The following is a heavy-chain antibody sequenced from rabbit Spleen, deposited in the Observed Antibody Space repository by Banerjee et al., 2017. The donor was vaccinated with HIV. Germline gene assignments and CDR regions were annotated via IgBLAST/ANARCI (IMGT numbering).Heavy chain of an antibody. J-gene: IGHJ4*01. V-gene: IGHV1S45*01. CDR2: INTVTGKS. CDR1: GLSLSDKDV. D-gene: IGHD1-1*01. Sequence: QEQLVESGGGLVKPEGSLTLTCKGSGLSLSDKDVMCWVRQAPGKGLEWIACINTVTGKSVYASWAKGRFTISRTSSTTVTLRMTSLTAADRATYFCARDLLGVIGWNFYLWGQGTLVTVS. CDR3: ARDLLGVIGWNFYL.